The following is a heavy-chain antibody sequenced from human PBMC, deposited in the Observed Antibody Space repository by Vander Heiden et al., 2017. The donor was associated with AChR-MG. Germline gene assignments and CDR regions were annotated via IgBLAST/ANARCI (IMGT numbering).Heavy chain of an antibody. D-gene: IGHD5-12*01. V-gene: IGHV3-30-3*01. J-gene: IGHJ3*02. Sequence: QVQLVESGGGVVQPGRSLRLSCAASGFPFSSSAMHWVRQAPGKGLEWVAVISYDGSNKYYADSVKGRFTISRDNSKNTLYLQMNSLRAEDTAVYYCARKNVEMATMHENDAFDIWGQGTMVTVSS. CDR3: ARKNVEMATMHENDAFDI. CDR1: GFPFSSSA. CDR2: ISYDGSNK.